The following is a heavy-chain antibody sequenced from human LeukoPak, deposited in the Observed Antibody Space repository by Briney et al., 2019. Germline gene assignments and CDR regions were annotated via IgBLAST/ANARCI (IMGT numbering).Heavy chain of an antibody. CDR1: GYSFTTYW. CDR2: IYPADSTA. J-gene: IGHJ4*02. D-gene: IGHD3-9*01. V-gene: IGHV5-51*01. CDR3: ARHQGYYDILTGYPPPFDY. Sequence: GESLKISCKASGYSFTTYWIGWVRQMPGKGLEWMGIIYPADSTAHYSPSFQGQVTISADKSISTAYVQWGSLKASDTAMYYCARHQGYYDILTGYPPPFDYWGQGTLVTVSS.